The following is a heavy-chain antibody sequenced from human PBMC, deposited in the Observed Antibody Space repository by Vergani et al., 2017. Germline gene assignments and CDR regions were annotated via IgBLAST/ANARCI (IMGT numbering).Heavy chain of an antibody. D-gene: IGHD6-19*01. CDR3: AKDIRSAVAGQIDY. Sequence: EVQLVESGGGLVQPGGSLRLSCAASGFTFDDYAMHWVRQAPGKGLEWVSGISWNSGSTGYADSVKGRFTISRDNAKNSLYLQMNSLRAEDTALYYCAKDIRSAVAGQIDYWGQGTLVTVSS. J-gene: IGHJ4*02. CDR2: ISWNSGST. V-gene: IGHV3-9*01. CDR1: GFTFDDYA.